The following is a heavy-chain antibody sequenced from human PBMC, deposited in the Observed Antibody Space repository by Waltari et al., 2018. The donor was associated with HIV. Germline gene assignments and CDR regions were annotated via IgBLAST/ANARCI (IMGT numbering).Heavy chain of an antibody. Sequence: VQLVQSGAEVKKPGASLKISCKGSGYSFTSYWNGWVGQSAGEGGEWMGIIYPGDSDTRYSPSFQGQVTISADKSISTAYLQWSSLKASDTAMYYCARREFYYDSSGYYYDAFDIWGQGTMVTVSS. CDR3: ARREFYYDSSGYYYDAFDI. V-gene: IGHV5-51*03. D-gene: IGHD3-22*01. CDR1: GYSFTSYW. CDR2: IYPGDSDT. J-gene: IGHJ3*02.